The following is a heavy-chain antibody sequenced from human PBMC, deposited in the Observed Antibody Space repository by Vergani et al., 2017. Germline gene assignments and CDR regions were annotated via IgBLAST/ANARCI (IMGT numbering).Heavy chain of an antibody. Sequence: QVQPQQWGAGVVKPSGTLSLTCAVFGESFSSFYWSWIRQRPGKGLEWIGEINNDGHTNYNPSLERRVTVSRDTAKNQFSLNLMSVTAADTAMYYCAVRPRVNLVGGGIVTKRTFDYWSQGSLVTVSS. CDR1: GESFSSFY. V-gene: IGHV4-34*02. CDR2: INNDGHT. D-gene: IGHD3-10*01. CDR3: AVRPRVNLVGGGIVTKRTFDY. J-gene: IGHJ4*02.